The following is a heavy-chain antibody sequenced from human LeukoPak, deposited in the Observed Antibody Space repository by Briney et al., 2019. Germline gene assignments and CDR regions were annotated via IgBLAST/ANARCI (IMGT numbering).Heavy chain of an antibody. CDR1: GGSISSGGYL. V-gene: IGHV4-31*03. J-gene: IGHJ1*01. D-gene: IGHD3-22*01. CDR2: IYYSGST. CDR3: ASVSYDTSLQH. Sequence: ASQTLSLTCTVSGGSISSGGYLWSWIRQHPGKGLEWIGYIYYSGSTYYNPSLKGRVTISVDTSKNQFSLRLSSVTAADTAIYYCASVSYDTSLQHWGQGTLVTVSS.